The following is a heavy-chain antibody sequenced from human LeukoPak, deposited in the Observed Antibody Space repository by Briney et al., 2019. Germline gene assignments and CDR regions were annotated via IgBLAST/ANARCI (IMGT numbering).Heavy chain of an antibody. J-gene: IGHJ5*02. Sequence: PSETLSLTCTVSGGSVSGYYWSWIRQPPGKGLEWIGEINHSGSTNYNPSLKSRVTISVDTSKNQFSLKLSSVTAADTAVYYCARGGLRSGSYYPKRANWFDPWGQGTLVTVSS. CDR3: ARGGLRSGSYYPKRANWFDP. CDR1: GGSVSGYY. CDR2: INHSGST. V-gene: IGHV4-34*01. D-gene: IGHD1-26*01.